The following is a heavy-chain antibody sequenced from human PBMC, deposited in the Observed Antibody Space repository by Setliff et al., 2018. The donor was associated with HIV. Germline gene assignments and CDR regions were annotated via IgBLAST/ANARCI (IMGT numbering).Heavy chain of an antibody. CDR2: IYSSGST. CDR3: ARAGITGTTDY. J-gene: IGHJ4*02. CDR1: GGSISTYY. Sequence: SETLSLTCTVSGGSISTYYWNWIRQPPGKGLEWIGYIYSSGSTNYNPSLKSRVTISVDTSKNQFSLKLSSVTAADTAVYYCARAGITGTTDYWGQGTLVTVSS. V-gene: IGHV4-4*08. D-gene: IGHD1-7*01.